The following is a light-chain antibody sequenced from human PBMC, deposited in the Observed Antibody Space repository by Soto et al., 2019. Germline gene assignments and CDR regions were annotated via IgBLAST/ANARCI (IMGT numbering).Light chain of an antibody. CDR3: QQREDWPRA. J-gene: IGKJ4*01. CDR1: QSVGDY. V-gene: IGKV3-11*01. CDR2: DAS. Sequence: EIVLTQSPATLSLSPGEIATLSCRASQSVGDYLGWYQQKPGQAPRLLIYDASQRATGVPARFSASGSGTDFTRTISSLEPEDFAIYYCQQREDWPRAFGGGTKVEFK.